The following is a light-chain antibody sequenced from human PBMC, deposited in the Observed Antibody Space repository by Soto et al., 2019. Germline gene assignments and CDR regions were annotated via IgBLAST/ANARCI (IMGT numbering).Light chain of an antibody. V-gene: IGLV1-40*01. CDR2: GNS. Sequence: QSVLTQPPSVSGAPGQRVTISCTGSSSNIGAGYDVHWYQQLPGTAPKLLIYGNSNRPSGVPDRFSGSKSGTSASLAITGLQAEDESFYYCQSYDSSLSAFYVFGTGTKFTVL. J-gene: IGLJ1*01. CDR3: QSYDSSLSAFYV. CDR1: SSNIGAGYD.